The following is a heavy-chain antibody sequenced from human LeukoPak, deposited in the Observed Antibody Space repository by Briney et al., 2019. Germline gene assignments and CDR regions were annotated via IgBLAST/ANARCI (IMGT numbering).Heavy chain of an antibody. CDR1: GYTLTELS. V-gene: IGHV1-24*01. Sequence: ASVKVSCKVSGYTLTELSMHWVRQAPGKGLEWMGGFDPEDGETIYAQKFQGRVTMTEDTSTDTAYMELSSLRSEDTAVYYCATYYDFWSGYPWWGQGTLVTVSS. CDR3: ATYYDFWSGYPW. D-gene: IGHD3-3*01. J-gene: IGHJ4*02. CDR2: FDPEDGET.